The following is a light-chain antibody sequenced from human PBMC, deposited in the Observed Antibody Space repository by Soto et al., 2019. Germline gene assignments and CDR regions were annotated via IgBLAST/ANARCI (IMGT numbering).Light chain of an antibody. CDR2: GAS. CDR3: QQYSSPPPT. V-gene: IGKV3-20*01. CDR1: QSVTGSY. Sequence: EIVLTQSPGTLSLSPGEGATLSCRASQSVTGSYLAWYQQKPGQAPRLHIYGASSRATGIPDSFSRSGSGTDITHTISRVEPEDLAVYCWQQYSSPPPTFGQGTKVEMK. J-gene: IGKJ1*01.